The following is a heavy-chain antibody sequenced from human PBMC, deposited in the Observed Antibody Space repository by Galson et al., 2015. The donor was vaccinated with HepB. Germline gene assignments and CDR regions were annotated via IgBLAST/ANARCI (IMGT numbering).Heavy chain of an antibody. CDR2: ISAYNGNT. V-gene: IGHV1-18*01. D-gene: IGHD1-26*01. Sequence: SVKVSCKASGYTFTSYGISWVRQAPGQGLEWMGWISAYNGNTNYAQKLQGRVTMTTDTSTSTAYMELRSLRSDDTAVYYCARVATILGIVGATNFDYWGQGTLVTVSS. CDR1: GYTFTSYG. J-gene: IGHJ4*02. CDR3: ARVATILGIVGATNFDY.